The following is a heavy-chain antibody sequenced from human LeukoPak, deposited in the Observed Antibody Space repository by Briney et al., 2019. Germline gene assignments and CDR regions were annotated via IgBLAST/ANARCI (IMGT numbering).Heavy chain of an antibody. Sequence: SETLSLTCTVSGCSISSGDYYWRRIRQPPGKGLEWIGYIYDSGSTYYNPALKSRVTISVDTSKNQFSLKLSSVTAADTAVYYCARVQAVFYYDSSGYFDYWGQGTLVTVSS. CDR3: ARVQAVFYYDSSGYFDY. CDR1: GCSISSGDYY. V-gene: IGHV4-30-4*08. J-gene: IGHJ4*02. D-gene: IGHD3-22*01. CDR2: IYDSGST.